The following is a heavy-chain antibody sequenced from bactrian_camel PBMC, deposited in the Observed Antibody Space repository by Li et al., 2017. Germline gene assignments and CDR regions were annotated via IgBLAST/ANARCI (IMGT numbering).Heavy chain of an antibody. V-gene: IGHV3S6*01. CDR3: ANGLGYCSGGYCYGPPRGG. CDR2: IDGDGRNT. CDR1: GFQYV. J-gene: IGHJ4*01. Sequence: SGGGLVQPGGSLRLSCTASGFQYVNWVRQAPGKGLEWLSAIDGDGRNTYYADSVEGRFTISRDNAKNTLYLQLNSLKTEDTAMYYCANGLGYCSGGYCYGPPRGGWGQGTQVTVS. D-gene: IGHD2*01.